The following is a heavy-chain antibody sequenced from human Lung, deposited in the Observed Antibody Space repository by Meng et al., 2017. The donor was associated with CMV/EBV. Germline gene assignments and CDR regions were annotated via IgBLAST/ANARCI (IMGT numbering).Heavy chain of an antibody. V-gene: IGHV5-51*01. Sequence: GEXXKISCKGSGYSFTSYWIGWVRQMPGKGLEWMGIIYPGDSDTRYSPSFQGQVTISADKSISTAYLQWSSLKASDTAMYYCARLSYYDFWSGYYPYYYGMDVXGQAXTVTVSS. CDR2: IYPGDSDT. J-gene: IGHJ6*02. CDR3: ARLSYYDFWSGYYPYYYGMDV. CDR1: GYSFTSYW. D-gene: IGHD3-3*01.